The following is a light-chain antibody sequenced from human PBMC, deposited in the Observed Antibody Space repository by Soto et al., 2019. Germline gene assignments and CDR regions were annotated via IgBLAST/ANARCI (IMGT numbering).Light chain of an antibody. Sequence: DVVMTQSPLSLPVTLGQPASISCRSSQSLLYSDGNTYLNWFQQRPGQSPRRLIYKVSNRDSGVPDRFSGSGSGTDFTPKISRVEAEDVGVYYCMQGTHWPPYTFGQGTKLEIK. CDR3: MQGTHWPPYT. J-gene: IGKJ2*01. CDR2: KVS. V-gene: IGKV2-30*01. CDR1: QSLLYSDGNTY.